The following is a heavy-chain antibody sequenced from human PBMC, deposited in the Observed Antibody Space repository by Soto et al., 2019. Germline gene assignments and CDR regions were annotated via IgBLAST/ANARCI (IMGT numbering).Heavy chain of an antibody. CDR1: GGTFSSYA. CDR2: IIPIFGTA. Sequence: SVKVSCKASGGTFSSYAISWLRQAPGQGLEWMGGIIPIFGTANYAQKFQGRVTITADESTSTAYMELSSLRSEDTAVYYCARGRKYCSSTSCPFDYWGQGTLVTVSS. CDR3: ARGRKYCSSTSCPFDY. V-gene: IGHV1-69*13. J-gene: IGHJ4*02. D-gene: IGHD2-2*01.